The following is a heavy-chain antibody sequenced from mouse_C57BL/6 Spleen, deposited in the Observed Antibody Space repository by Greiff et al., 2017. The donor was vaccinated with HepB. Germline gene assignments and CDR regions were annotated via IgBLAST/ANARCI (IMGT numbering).Heavy chain of an antibody. D-gene: IGHD1-1*01. CDR3: ARYYGSSYVDY. CDR2: IYPGGGYT. CDR1: GYTFTNYW. Sequence: LQESGAELVRPGTSVKMSCKASGYTFTNYWIGWAKQRPGHGLEWIGDIYPGGGYTNYNEKFKGKATLTADKSSSTAYMQFSSLTSEDSAIYYCARYYGSSYVDYWGQGTSVTVSS. V-gene: IGHV1-63*01. J-gene: IGHJ4*01.